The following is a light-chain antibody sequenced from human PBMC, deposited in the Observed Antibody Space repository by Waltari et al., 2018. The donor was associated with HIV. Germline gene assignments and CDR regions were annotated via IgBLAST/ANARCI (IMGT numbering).Light chain of an antibody. Sequence: QSALTQPASVSGSPGQSITISCTGSSSDVGSYNLVSWYQHHPGKAPKLMIYEVYHRPSGVCNRFSVSKSGDTAFLTISGLQAEDEAAYYCCSYAGSRTHWVFGGGTKLTVL. CDR2: EVY. V-gene: IGLV2-23*02. CDR1: SSDVGSYNL. CDR3: CSYAGSRTHWV. J-gene: IGLJ3*02.